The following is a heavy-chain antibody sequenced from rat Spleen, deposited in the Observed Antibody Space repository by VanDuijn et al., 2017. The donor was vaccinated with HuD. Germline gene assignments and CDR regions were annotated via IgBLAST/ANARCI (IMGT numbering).Heavy chain of an antibody. CDR2: ITTGGAIT. Sequence: EVQLVESGGGLVQPGRSMSLSCAASGFIFSNYYMVWVRQAPTKGLEWVASITTGGAITSYRDSVKGRFTISRDTAKSTLYLQMDSLRSEDTATYYCARQETSGYSNWFTYWGQGTLVTVSS. CDR3: ARQETSGYSNWFTY. J-gene: IGHJ3*01. D-gene: IGHD4-3*01. CDR1: GFIFSNYY. V-gene: IGHV5-25*01.